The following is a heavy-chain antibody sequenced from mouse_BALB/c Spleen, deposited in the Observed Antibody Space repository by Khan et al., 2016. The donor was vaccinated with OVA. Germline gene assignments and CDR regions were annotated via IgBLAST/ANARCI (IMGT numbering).Heavy chain of an antibody. CDR1: GYTFSDYV. CDR3: ARSYDGAWFTY. D-gene: IGHD1-1*01. Sequence: QVQLKQSGPELVKPGASVKMSCKASGYTFSDYVISWVKLRTGQGLEWIGEIYPGSGSTYYNEKFKGKATLTADKPSNTAYMQLSSLTSEDSAVSFCARSYDGAWFTYWGQGTLVTVS. CDR2: IYPGSGST. J-gene: IGHJ3*01. V-gene: IGHV1-77*01.